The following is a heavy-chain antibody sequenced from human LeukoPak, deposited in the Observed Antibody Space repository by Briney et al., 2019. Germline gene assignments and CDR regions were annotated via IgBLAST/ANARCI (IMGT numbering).Heavy chain of an antibody. D-gene: IGHD1-26*01. CDR2: IYPGDSDT. Sequence: GESLKISCKGSGYSFTGYWIGWVRQMPGKGLEWMGIIYPGDSDTRYSPSFQGQVTISADKSSSTAYLQWSSLKASDTAMYYCVRREALAFDIWGQGTMVTVSS. CDR3: VRREALAFDI. J-gene: IGHJ3*02. V-gene: IGHV5-51*01. CDR1: GYSFTGYW.